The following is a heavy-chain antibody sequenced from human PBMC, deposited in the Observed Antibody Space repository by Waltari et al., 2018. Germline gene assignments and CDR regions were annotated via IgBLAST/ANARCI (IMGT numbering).Heavy chain of an antibody. Sequence: QVQLVQSGAEVKKPGSSVKVSCQASGGTFSRYAISWVRQAPGPGLEWMGRIIPILGIANYAQKFQGRVTITADKSTSTAYMELSSLRSEDTAVYYCARKGGFSSSWYPTDAFDIWGQGTMVTVSS. D-gene: IGHD6-13*01. CDR3: ARKGGFSSSWYPTDAFDI. CDR1: GGTFSRYA. J-gene: IGHJ3*02. CDR2: IIPILGIA. V-gene: IGHV1-69*04.